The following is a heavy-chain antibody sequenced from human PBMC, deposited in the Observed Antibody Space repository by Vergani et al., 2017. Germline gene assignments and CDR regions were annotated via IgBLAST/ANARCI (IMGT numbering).Heavy chain of an antibody. CDR1: GYTFSSYS. D-gene: IGHD4-17*01. CDR3: VRVSRHGDPLDASDI. V-gene: IGHV1-18*01. CDR2: ISSYTGYT. J-gene: IGHJ3*02. Sequence: QVQLVQSGSELKKPGASVKASCKASGYTFSSYSICWVRQAPGQGLEWLGWISSYTGYTKSAPKLQGRLTRTAETSTTTAIMGLRSLQSDDTAVYHCVRVSRHGDPLDASDIWGQGTMVTVSS.